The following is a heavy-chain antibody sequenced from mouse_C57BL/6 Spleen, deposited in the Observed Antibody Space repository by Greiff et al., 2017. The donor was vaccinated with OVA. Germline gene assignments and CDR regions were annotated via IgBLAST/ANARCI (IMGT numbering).Heavy chain of an antibody. D-gene: IGHD2-4*01. CDR3: ARDDYDGGYAMDY. J-gene: IGHJ4*01. CDR1: GYTFTSYW. V-gene: IGHV1-64*01. Sequence: QVQLKQSGAELVKPGASVKLSCKASGYTFTSYWMHWVKQRPGQGLEWIGMIHPNSGSTNYNEKFKSKATLTVDKSSSTAYMQLSSLTSEDSAVYYCARDDYDGGYAMDYWGQGTSVTVSS. CDR2: IHPNSGST.